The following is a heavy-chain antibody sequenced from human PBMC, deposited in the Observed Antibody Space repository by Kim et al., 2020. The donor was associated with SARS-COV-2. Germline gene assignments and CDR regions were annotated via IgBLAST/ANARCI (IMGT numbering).Heavy chain of an antibody. V-gene: IGHV3-15*01. CDR2: IKSKTDGGTT. D-gene: IGHD3-3*01. CDR3: TTYNSGGYYEGMDV. CDR1: GFTFSNAW. Sequence: GGSLRLSCAASGFTFSNAWMSWVRQAPGKGLEWVGRIKSKTDGGTTDYAAPVKGRFTISRDDSKNTLYLQMNSLKTEDTAVYYCTTYNSGGYYEGMDVWGQGTTVTVSS. J-gene: IGHJ6*02.